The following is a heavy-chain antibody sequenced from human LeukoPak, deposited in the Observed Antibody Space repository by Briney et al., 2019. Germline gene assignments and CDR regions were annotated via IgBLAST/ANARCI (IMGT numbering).Heavy chain of an antibody. CDR1: GGSISSSSYY. CDR2: IYYSGST. CDR3: ARQYSSSWWVGVDYYMDV. D-gene: IGHD6-13*01. V-gene: IGHV4-39*01. Sequence: NPSETLSLTCTVSGGSISSSSYYWGWIRQPPGKGLEWIGSIYYSGSTYYNPSLKSRVTISVDTSKNQFSLKLSSVTAADTAVYYCARQYSSSWWVGVDYYMDVWGKGTTVTVSS. J-gene: IGHJ6*03.